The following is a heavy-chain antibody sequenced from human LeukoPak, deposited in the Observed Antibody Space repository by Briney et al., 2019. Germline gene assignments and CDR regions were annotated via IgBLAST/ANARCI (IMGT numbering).Heavy chain of an antibody. J-gene: IGHJ4*02. CDR3: ARDGYYDFWSGYYTYASFDY. CDR1: GFTFSSYA. Sequence: GGSLRLSCAASGFTFSSYAMHWVRQAPGKGLEWVAVISYDGSNKYYADSVKGRFTISRDNSKNTLYLQMNSLRAEDTAVYYCARDGYYDFWSGYYTYASFDYWGQGTLVTVSS. V-gene: IGHV3-30-3*01. CDR2: ISYDGSNK. D-gene: IGHD3-3*01.